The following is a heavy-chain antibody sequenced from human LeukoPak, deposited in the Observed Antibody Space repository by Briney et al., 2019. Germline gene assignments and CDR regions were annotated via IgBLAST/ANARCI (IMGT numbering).Heavy chain of an antibody. CDR3: ARDRQLWALWDFDY. CDR1: GFTFSSYW. Sequence: GGSLRLSCAASGFTFSSYWMHWVRQAPGKGLVWVSRINTDGSSTSYADSVKGRFTISRDNAKNTLYLQMNSLRAEDTAVYYFARDRQLWALWDFDYWGQGTLVTVSS. D-gene: IGHD5-18*01. J-gene: IGHJ4*02. CDR2: INTDGSST. V-gene: IGHV3-74*01.